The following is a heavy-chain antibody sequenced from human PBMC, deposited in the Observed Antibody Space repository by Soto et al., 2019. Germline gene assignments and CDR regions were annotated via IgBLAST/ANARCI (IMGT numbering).Heavy chain of an antibody. CDR1: GFTFSSYA. Sequence: EVQLLESGGGLVQPGGSLRLSCAASGFTFSSYAMSWVRQAPGKGLEWVSAISGSGGSTYYADSVKGRFTISRDNSKNSLSLQMTSLRAEDTAEYNWAKGGSTSRWHYYYGMDVWGQGTTVTVSS. V-gene: IGHV3-23*01. CDR3: AKGGSTSRWHYYYGMDV. D-gene: IGHD2-2*01. CDR2: ISGSGGST. J-gene: IGHJ6*02.